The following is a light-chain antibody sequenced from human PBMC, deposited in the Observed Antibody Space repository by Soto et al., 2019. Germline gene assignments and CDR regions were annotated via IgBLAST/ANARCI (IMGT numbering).Light chain of an antibody. V-gene: IGLV2-23*02. CDR3: CSYAGSSTFYV. CDR2: EVS. Sequence: QSALTQPASVSGSPGQSITISCTGTSSDVGSYNLVSWYQQHPGKVPKLMIFEVSKRPSGVSNRFSGSKSGDTASLTISGLQAEHEADYYCCSYAGSSTFYVFGTGTKLTVL. J-gene: IGLJ1*01. CDR1: SSDVGSYNL.